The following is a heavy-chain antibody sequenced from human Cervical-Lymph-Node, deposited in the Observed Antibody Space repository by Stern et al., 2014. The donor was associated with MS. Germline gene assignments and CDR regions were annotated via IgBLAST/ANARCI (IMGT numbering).Heavy chain of an antibody. CDR3: AKADDYAAGIDA. Sequence: EVHLVESGGGMVQPGRSLRLSCEASGFKFDDFAMHWVRQAPGKGLGWVSGLGWNSEGRGYADSVQGRFTISRDNAKSSLYLQMNSLTAEDTALYYCAKADDYAAGIDAWGQGTLVVVSS. V-gene: IGHV3-9*01. J-gene: IGHJ5*02. D-gene: IGHD3-16*01. CDR1: GFKFDDFA. CDR2: LGWNSEGR.